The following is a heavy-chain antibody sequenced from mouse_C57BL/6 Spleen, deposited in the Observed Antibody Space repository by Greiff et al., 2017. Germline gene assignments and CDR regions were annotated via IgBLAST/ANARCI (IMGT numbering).Heavy chain of an antibody. J-gene: IGHJ4*01. CDR1: GYSITSGYY. D-gene: IGHD1-1*01. Sequence: ESGPGLVKPSQSLSLTCSVTGYSITSGYYWNWIRQFPGNKLEWMGYISYDGSNNYNPSLKNRISITRDTSKNQFFLKLNSVTTEDTATYYCARVTTVEYYYAMDYWGQGTSVTVSS. CDR2: ISYDGSN. V-gene: IGHV3-6*01. CDR3: ARVTTVEYYYAMDY.